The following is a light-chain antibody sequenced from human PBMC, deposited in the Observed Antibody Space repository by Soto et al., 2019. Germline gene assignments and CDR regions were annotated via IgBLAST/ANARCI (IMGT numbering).Light chain of an antibody. CDR1: QSVSSSS. J-gene: IGKJ1*01. V-gene: IGKV3-20*01. CDR3: QQYGSSSWT. Sequence: EIVLTQSPGTLSLSPGERATLSCRASQSVSSSSLAWYQQKPGQAPRLLIYGASSRATGIPDRFSGSGSGTDFPLTISRLEPEDFAVYYCQQYGSSSWTFGQGTKVEIK. CDR2: GAS.